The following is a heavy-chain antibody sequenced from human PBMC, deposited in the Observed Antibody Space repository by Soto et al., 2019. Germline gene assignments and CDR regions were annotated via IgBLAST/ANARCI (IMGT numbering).Heavy chain of an antibody. Sequence: QVQLQQWGAGLLKPSETLSLTCAVYGGSFSGYYWSWIRQPPGKGLEWIGEINHSGSTNYNPSLKSQVTISVDTSKNQFSLKLSSVTAADTAVYYCASGANLDYWGQGTLVTVSS. CDR2: INHSGST. J-gene: IGHJ4*02. CDR1: GGSFSGYY. CDR3: ASGANLDY. V-gene: IGHV4-34*01.